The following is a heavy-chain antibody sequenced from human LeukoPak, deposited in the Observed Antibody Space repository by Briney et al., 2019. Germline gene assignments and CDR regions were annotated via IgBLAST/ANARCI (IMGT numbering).Heavy chain of an antibody. D-gene: IGHD3-3*01. V-gene: IGHV3-30*02. Sequence: GGSLRLSCAASGFTFSSYGMHWVRQAPGKGLEWVAFIRYDGSNKYYADSMKGRFTISRDNSKDTLYLQMNSLRAEDTAVYYCAKSIFGVVIIPVSLDYWGQGTLVTVSS. CDR3: AKSIFGVVIIPVSLDY. CDR1: GFTFSSYG. J-gene: IGHJ4*02. CDR2: IRYDGSNK.